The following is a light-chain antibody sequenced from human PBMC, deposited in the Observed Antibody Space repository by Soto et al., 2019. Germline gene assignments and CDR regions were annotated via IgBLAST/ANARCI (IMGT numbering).Light chain of an antibody. CDR3: AAWDDSLNGWV. CDR2: TNN. Sequence: QSVLTQPPSASGTPGQRVTMSCSGSSSNIGTNIVNWYQQLTGTAPKLLIYTNNQRPSGFPDRFSGSKSGTSASLAISGLQSEDEADYYCAAWDDSLNGWVFGGGTKVTVL. V-gene: IGLV1-44*01. J-gene: IGLJ3*02. CDR1: SSNIGTNI.